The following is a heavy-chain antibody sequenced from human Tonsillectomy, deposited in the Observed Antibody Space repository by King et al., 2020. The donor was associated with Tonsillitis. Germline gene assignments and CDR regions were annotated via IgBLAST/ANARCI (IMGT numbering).Heavy chain of an antibody. CDR1: GFTFSSYA. J-gene: IGHJ4*02. Sequence: VQLVESGGGVVQPGRSLRLSCAASGFTFSSYAMHWVRQAPGKGLEWVAVIAKDGAYKYYADSVKGRFTISRDNSKNTLYLQMNSLRPEDTAVYYCVRGGDSGWGKPLEYWGQGTLVTVSS. CDR2: IAKDGAYK. D-gene: IGHD6-19*01. V-gene: IGHV3-30*04. CDR3: VRGGDSGWGKPLEY.